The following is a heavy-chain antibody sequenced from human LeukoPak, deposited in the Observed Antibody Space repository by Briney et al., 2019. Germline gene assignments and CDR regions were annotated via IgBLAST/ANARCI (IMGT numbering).Heavy chain of an antibody. D-gene: IGHD5-24*01. CDR1: GGSISSYY. CDR2: IYYSGST. CDR3: ARQSWGGYNNYFDY. Sequence: SETLSLTCTVSGGSISSYYWSWIRQPPGKGLEWIGYIYYSGSTNYNPSLKSRVTISVDTSKNQFSLKLSSVTAADTAVYYCARQSWGGYNNYFDYWGQGTLVTVSS. V-gene: IGHV4-59*08. J-gene: IGHJ4*02.